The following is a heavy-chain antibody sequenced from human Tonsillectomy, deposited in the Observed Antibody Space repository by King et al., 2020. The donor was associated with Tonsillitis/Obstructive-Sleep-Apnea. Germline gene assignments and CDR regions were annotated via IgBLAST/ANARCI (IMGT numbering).Heavy chain of an antibody. V-gene: IGHV4-39*01. CDR2: IYYNGDT. CDR1: GGSISSSRYY. Sequence: QLQESGPGLVKPSETLSLSCTVSGGSISSSRYYWGWIRQPPGKGLEWIGTIYYNGDTYYNPSLKSRVTVCIDTSENQFSLKLTAVTAADTAVYYCARNAPVMDNYYNYMDVWGKGTTVTVSS. D-gene: IGHD3-16*01. CDR3: ARNAPVMDNYYNYMDV. J-gene: IGHJ6*03.